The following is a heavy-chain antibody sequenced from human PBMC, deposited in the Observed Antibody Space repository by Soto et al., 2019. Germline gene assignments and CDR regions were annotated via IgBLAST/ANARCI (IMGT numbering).Heavy chain of an antibody. CDR1: GGSINNYY. Sequence: SETLSLTCTVSGGSINNYYWSWIRQPPGKGLEWIGYMYYNGNANYNSSLKSRVTITVYTSKNQFSLKLTSVTAADTAVYYCARRGAAGTIYFDFWGQGALVTVS. D-gene: IGHD6-13*01. CDR3: ARRGAAGTIYFDF. V-gene: IGHV4-59*08. CDR2: MYYNGNA. J-gene: IGHJ4*02.